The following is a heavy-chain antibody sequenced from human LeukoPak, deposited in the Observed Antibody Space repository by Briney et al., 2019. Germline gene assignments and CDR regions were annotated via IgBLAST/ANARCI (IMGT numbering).Heavy chain of an antibody. CDR1: GGSIRSFY. CDR2: IYSSGST. D-gene: IGHD5-12*01. CDR3: ARDRGGGYYWFDP. J-gene: IGHJ5*02. V-gene: IGHV4-4*07. Sequence: SETLSLTCTVSGGSIRSFYWSWIRQPAGKGLEWIGRIYSSGSTDYDPSLKSRVTMSVDTSKNQFTLMLTSVTAADTAVYFCARDRGGGYYWFDPWGPGTLVTVSS.